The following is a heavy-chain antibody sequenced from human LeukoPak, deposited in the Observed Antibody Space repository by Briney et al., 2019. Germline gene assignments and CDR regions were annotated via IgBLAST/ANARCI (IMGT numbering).Heavy chain of an antibody. J-gene: IGHJ6*02. D-gene: IGHD2-2*01. V-gene: IGHV3-23*01. CDR1: RFTFSSSA. CDR2: ISDSGGNT. CDR3: AKLGYCSSTNCYYYYYYGMDV. Sequence: GGSLRLSCAASRFTFSSSAMSWVRQAPGEGLEWVSTISDSGGNTFYADSVKGRFTISRDNSKNTLYLQMNSLRAEDTAVYYCAKLGYCSSTNCYYYYYYGMDVWGQGTTVTVS.